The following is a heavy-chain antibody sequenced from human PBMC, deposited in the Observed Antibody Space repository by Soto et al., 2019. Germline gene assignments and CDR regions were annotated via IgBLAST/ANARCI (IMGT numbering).Heavy chain of an antibody. CDR2: VSGDGGST. CDR1: GFTFSSYA. J-gene: IGHJ6*02. V-gene: IGHV3-23*01. D-gene: IGHD6-19*01. Sequence: GGSLKLSCAASGFTFSSYAMSWVPQAPGKGLEWVSAVSGDGGSTYHADSVKGRFTISRDNSKNTLYLQMNSLRAEDMAIYYCAKVKGGSGWYVDAMDVWGQGTTVTVSS. CDR3: AKVKGGSGWYVDAMDV.